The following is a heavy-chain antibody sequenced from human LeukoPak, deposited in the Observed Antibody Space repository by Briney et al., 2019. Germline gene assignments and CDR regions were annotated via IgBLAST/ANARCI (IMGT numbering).Heavy chain of an antibody. J-gene: IGHJ4*02. V-gene: IGHV1-69*04. Sequence: ASVKVSCKASGGTFSSYAISWVRQAPGQGLEWMGRIIPILGIANYAQKFQGRVTITADKSRSIAYMELSSLRSEDTAVYYCAREEAYYYDSSGYWYFDYWGQGTLVTVSS. CDR2: IIPILGIA. CDR1: GGTFSSYA. D-gene: IGHD3-22*01. CDR3: AREEAYYYDSSGYWYFDY.